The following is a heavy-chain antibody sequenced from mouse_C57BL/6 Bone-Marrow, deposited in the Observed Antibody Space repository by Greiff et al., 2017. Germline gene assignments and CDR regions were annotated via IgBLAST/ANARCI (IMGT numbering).Heavy chain of an antibody. CDR1: GYTFTSYW. V-gene: IGHV1-61*01. CDR3: ARRITTNDYFDY. Sequence: QVQLQQPGAELVRPGSSVKLSCKASGYTFTSYWMDWVKQRPGQGLEWIGNIYPSDSETHYNQKFKDKATLTADKSSSTAYMQLSSLTSEDSAVYYCARRITTNDYFDYWGQGTTLTVSS. CDR2: IYPSDSET. D-gene: IGHD1-1*01. J-gene: IGHJ2*01.